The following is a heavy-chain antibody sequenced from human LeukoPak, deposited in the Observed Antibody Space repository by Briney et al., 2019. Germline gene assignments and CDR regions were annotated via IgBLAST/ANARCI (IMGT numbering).Heavy chain of an antibody. CDR3: ARDGHNGVWMPTPTSNWFDP. Sequence: SVKVSCKASGGTFSSYAFSWVRQAPGQGLEWMGRIIPIFGTANYAQKFQGRVTITTDESTSTAYMELSSLRSEDTAVYYCARDGHNGVWMPTPTSNWFDPWGQGTLVTVSS. D-gene: IGHD2-8*01. J-gene: IGHJ5*02. CDR1: GGTFSSYA. V-gene: IGHV1-69*05. CDR2: IIPIFGTA.